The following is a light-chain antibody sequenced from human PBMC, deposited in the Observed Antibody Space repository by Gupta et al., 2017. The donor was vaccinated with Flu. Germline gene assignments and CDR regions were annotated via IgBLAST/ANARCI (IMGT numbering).Light chain of an antibody. CDR3: AAWDDGRKGVV. Sequence: VLTQAPSASGTPGQRVTISCSGSSSNIGSNAVHWYQHFPGTAPKLLIYGNSQRPSGVPDRFSGSKSGTSASLAISGLQADDEADYYCAAWDDGRKGVVFGGGTKLTV. CDR2: GNS. CDR1: SSNIGSNA. V-gene: IGLV1-44*01. J-gene: IGLJ2*01.